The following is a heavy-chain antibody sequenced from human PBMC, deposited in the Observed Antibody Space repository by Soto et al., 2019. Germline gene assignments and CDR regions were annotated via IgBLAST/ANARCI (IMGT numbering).Heavy chain of an antibody. J-gene: IGHJ3*02. CDR2: IYYSGST. Sequence: PSETLSLTCTVSGGSISSGDYYWSWIRQPPGKGLEWIGYIYYSGSTYYNPSLKSRVTISVDTSKNQFSLKLSSVTAADTAVYYCARLTTVVTPVGAFDIWGQGTMVT. D-gene: IGHD4-17*01. CDR3: ARLTTVVTPVGAFDI. CDR1: GGSISSGDYY. V-gene: IGHV4-30-4*01.